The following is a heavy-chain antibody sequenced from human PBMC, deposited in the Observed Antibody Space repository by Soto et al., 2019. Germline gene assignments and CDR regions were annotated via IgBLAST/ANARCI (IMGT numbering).Heavy chain of an antibody. Sequence: GGSLRLSCAASGFTFSSYAMSWVRQAPGKGLEWVSAISGSGGSTYYADSVKGRFTISRDNSQNTVHLQMSRLRAEDTAMYYCAKGSHYDILTAYHAFAFWGQGTLVTVSS. CDR1: GFTFSSYA. CDR3: AKGSHYDILTAYHAFAF. J-gene: IGHJ4*02. D-gene: IGHD3-9*01. CDR2: ISGSGGST. V-gene: IGHV3-23*01.